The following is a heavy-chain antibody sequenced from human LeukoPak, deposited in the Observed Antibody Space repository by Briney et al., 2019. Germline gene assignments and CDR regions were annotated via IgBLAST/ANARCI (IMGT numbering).Heavy chain of an antibody. CDR3: TRDRGAYNLYDY. V-gene: IGHV3-49*03. Sequence: GGSLRPSCTASGFTFGDYAMSWIRQAPGKGLEWVGFIRSKAYGETADYAASVKVRFTISRDDSKAIAYLQMNSLKTEDTAVYHCTRDRGAYNLYDYWGQGTLVTVSS. D-gene: IGHD1-1*01. CDR1: GFTFGDYA. CDR2: IRSKAYGETA. J-gene: IGHJ4*02.